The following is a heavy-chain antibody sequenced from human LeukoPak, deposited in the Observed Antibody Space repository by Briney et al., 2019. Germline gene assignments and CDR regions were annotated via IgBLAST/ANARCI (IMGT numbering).Heavy chain of an antibody. D-gene: IGHD3-3*01. Sequence: SETLSLTCAVYGGSFSGYYWSWIRQPPGKGLEWIGEINHSGSTYYNPSLKSRVTISVDTSKNQFSLKLSSVTAADTAVYYCASYHYDFWSGYSRYFDYWGQGTLVTVSS. V-gene: IGHV4-34*01. CDR3: ASYHYDFWSGYSRYFDY. J-gene: IGHJ4*02. CDR2: INHSGST. CDR1: GGSFSGYY.